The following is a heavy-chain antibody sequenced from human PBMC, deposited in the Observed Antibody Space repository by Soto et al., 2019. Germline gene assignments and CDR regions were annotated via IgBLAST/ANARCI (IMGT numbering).Heavy chain of an antibody. D-gene: IGHD6-19*01. V-gene: IGHV3-74*01. CDR1: AFTFSDYY. CDR3: VRDFMTMAGIQ. J-gene: IGHJ4*02. CDR2: ISGDGGRT. Sequence: SGGSLRLSCAASAFTFSDYYMHWVRQGPGKGPVWVSAISGDGGRTYYAGSVRGRFTISRDNAKSTVYLQMNSLRADDTAVYFCVRDFMTMAGIQWGQGTLVTVSS.